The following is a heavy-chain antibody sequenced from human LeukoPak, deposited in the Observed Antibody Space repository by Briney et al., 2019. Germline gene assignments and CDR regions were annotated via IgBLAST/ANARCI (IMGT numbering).Heavy chain of an antibody. Sequence: GASVKVSCKASGFSFTNYGISWVRQAPGQGLEWMGWISVHNGNTNYAKRLQGRVTLTTDTSTSTAYMELRSLRSDDTAVYYCARGRPGTRSPPRRGQQLVPRYFDYWGQGTLVTVSS. D-gene: IGHD6-13*01. CDR3: ARGRPGTRSPPRRGQQLVPRYFDY. CDR1: GFSFTNYG. J-gene: IGHJ4*02. CDR2: ISVHNGNT. V-gene: IGHV1-18*01.